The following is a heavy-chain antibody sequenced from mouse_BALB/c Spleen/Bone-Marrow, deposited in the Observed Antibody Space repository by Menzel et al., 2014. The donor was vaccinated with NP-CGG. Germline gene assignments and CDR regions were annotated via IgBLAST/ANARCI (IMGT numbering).Heavy chain of an antibody. J-gene: IGHJ4*01. V-gene: IGHV1-80*01. D-gene: IGHD2-14*01. CDR3: ARWYRDPHFAMDY. CDR1: GYAFSSYW. Sequence: VMLVESGAELVRPGSSVKISCKASGYAFSSYWMNWVKQRPGQGLEWIGQIYPGDGDTNYNGNFKGKATPTADKSSSTAYMQLSSLTSEDSAVYFCARWYRDPHFAMDYWGPGTSVTVSS. CDR2: IYPGDGDT.